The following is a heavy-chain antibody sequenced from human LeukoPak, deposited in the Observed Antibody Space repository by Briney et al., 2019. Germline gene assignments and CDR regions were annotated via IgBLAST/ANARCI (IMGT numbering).Heavy chain of an antibody. CDR3: ARGEVYYDVLSGYAYNWFDP. CDR1: GYTFTSYG. J-gene: IGHJ5*02. Sequence: GASVKVSCKASGYTFTSYGISWVRQAPGQGLEWMGWISAYNGNTNYAQKFQGRVTMTRDTSTSTVYMELISLRSEDTAVYYCARGEVYYDVLSGYAYNWFDPWGQGTLVTVSS. CDR2: ISAYNGNT. V-gene: IGHV1-18*01. D-gene: IGHD3-3*01.